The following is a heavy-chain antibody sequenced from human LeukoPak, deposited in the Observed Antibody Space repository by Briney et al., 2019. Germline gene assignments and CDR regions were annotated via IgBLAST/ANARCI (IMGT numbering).Heavy chain of an antibody. D-gene: IGHD3-16*02. CDR3: ARTYYDYVWGSYRYEVSHYMDV. J-gene: IGHJ6*03. V-gene: IGHV3-7*01. CDR2: INQAGSQI. CDR1: GFTFSSSW. Sequence: GGSLRLSCAASGFTFSSSWMSWVRQAPGRGLEWVASINQAGSQIHYVDSVKGRFTISRDNAKNSLYLQMNSLRAEDTAVYYCARTYYDYVWGSYRYEVSHYMDVWGKGTTVTISS.